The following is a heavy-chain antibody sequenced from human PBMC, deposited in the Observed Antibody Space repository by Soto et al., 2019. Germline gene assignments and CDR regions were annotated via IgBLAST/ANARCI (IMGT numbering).Heavy chain of an antibody. D-gene: IGHD3-3*01. Sequence: GASVKVSCKASGYTFSSYGISWVRQAPGQGREWMGWISAYNGNTNYSQKLQGRVTMTTDTSTNTAYMELRSLRSDDTAVYYCATAREGFWSGILDVYGLYVWG. CDR2: ISAYNGNT. CDR1: GYTFSSYG. V-gene: IGHV1-18*01. J-gene: IGHJ6*02. CDR3: ATAREGFWSGILDVYGLYV.